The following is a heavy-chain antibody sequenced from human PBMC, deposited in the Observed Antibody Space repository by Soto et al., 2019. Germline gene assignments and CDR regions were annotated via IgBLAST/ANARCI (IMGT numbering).Heavy chain of an antibody. CDR1: GFIFNLYW. V-gene: IGHV3-74*01. Sequence: EVHLVESGGGLVQPGGSLRLSCAASGFIFNLYWMHWVRQAPGKGLVWVSRINPDGSSTTYADSVKGRFTISRDNSKNTVYLQMNGLGAEDTAIYYCARDNWNSYWGQGALVTVSS. D-gene: IGHD1-7*01. J-gene: IGHJ4*02. CDR3: ARDNWNSY. CDR2: INPDGSST.